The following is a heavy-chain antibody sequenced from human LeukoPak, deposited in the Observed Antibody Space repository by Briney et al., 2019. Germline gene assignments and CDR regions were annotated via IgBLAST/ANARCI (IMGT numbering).Heavy chain of an antibody. Sequence: QTGGSLSLSCAASGFTFSNYAMSWVRQAPGKGPEWVSTISGSGGNTYYADSVKGRFTISRDNSKNTLYLQMNSLRAEDTALYYCAKGSLGSWYFFDYWGQGTLVTVSS. CDR3: AKGSLGSWYFFDY. CDR2: ISGSGGNT. J-gene: IGHJ4*02. D-gene: IGHD6-13*01. V-gene: IGHV3-23*01. CDR1: GFTFSNYA.